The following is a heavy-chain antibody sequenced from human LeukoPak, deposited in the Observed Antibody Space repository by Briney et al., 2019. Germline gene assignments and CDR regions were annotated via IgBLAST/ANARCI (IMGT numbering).Heavy chain of an antibody. CDR3: GRDPKIAVAGTGVDY. V-gene: IGHV1-69*04. CDR2: IIPILGIA. Sequence: SVKVSCKASGGTFSSYAISWVRQAPGQVLEWMGRIIPILGIANYAQKFQGRVTITADKSTSTAYMELSSLRSEDTAVYYCGRDPKIAVAGTGVDYWGQGTLVTVSS. J-gene: IGHJ4*02. CDR1: GGTFSSYA. D-gene: IGHD6-19*01.